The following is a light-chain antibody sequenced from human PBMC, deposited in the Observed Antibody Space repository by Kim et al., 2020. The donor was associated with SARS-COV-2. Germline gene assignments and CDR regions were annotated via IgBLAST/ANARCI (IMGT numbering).Light chain of an antibody. V-gene: IGKV1-8*01. CDR3: QQGVA. J-gene: IGKJ1*01. Sequence: SSFSASTGDRVTITCRPSQPISTNLAWYQQRPGKAPKLLIYDASTLQSGVPSRFSGSGSGTDFSLTITYLQSEDFATYYCQQGVAFGQGTKVDIK. CDR2: DAS. CDR1: QPISTN.